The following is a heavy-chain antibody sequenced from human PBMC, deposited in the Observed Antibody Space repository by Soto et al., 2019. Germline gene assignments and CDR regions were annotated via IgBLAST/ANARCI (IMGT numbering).Heavy chain of an antibody. J-gene: IGHJ5*02. V-gene: IGHV6-1*01. D-gene: IGHD3-10*01. CDR1: GDSVSSNSAA. Sequence: SQTLSLTCAISGDSVSSNSAAWNWIRQSPSRGLEWLGRTYYRSKWYNDYAVSVKSRITINPDTSKNRFSLQLNSVTPEDTAVYYCARDREYYGSGSYSASNWFDPWGQGTLVTVSS. CDR3: ARDREYYGSGSYSASNWFDP. CDR2: TYYRSKWYN.